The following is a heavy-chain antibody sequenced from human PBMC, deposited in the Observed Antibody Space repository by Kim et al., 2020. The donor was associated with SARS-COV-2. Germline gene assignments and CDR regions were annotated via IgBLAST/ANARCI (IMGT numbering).Heavy chain of an antibody. V-gene: IGHV4-34*01. D-gene: IGHD1-26*01. J-gene: IGHJ6*02. CDR2: INHSGST. CDR1: GGSFSGYY. CDR3: AREVVGATNYYGMDV. Sequence: SETLSLTCAVYGGSFSGYYWSWIRQPPGKGLEWIGEINHSGSTNYNPSLKSRVTISVDTSKNQFSLKLSSVTAADTAVYYCAREVVGATNYYGMDVWGQGTTVTVSS.